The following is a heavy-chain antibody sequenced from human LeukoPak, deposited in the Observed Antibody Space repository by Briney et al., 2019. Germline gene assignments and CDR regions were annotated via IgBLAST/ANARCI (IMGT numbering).Heavy chain of an antibody. CDR1: GYTFTGYY. CDR3: ARVGQVSVPRGSFDP. CDR2: INPNSGGT. J-gene: IGHJ5*02. Sequence: ASVKVSCKASGYTFTGYYMHWVRQAPGQGLEWMGWINPNSGGTNYAQKFQGRVTMTRDTSISTAYMELSRLRSDHTAVYYCARVGQVSVPRGSFDPWGQGTLVTVSS. V-gene: IGHV1-2*02.